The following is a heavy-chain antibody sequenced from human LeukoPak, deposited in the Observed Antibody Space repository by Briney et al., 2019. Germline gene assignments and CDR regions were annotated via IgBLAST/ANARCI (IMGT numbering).Heavy chain of an antibody. Sequence: ASVKVSCKASGGTFSSYAISWVRQAPGQGLEWMGGIIPIFGTANYAQKFQGRVTITADESTSTAYMELSSLRSEDTAVYYCVSDSSGYFSNYYGMDVWGQGTTVTVSS. J-gene: IGHJ6*02. V-gene: IGHV1-69*13. CDR1: GGTFSSYA. CDR2: IIPIFGTA. CDR3: VSDSSGYFSNYYGMDV. D-gene: IGHD3-22*01.